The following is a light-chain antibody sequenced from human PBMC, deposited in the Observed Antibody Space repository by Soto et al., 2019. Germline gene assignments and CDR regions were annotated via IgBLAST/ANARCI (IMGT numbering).Light chain of an antibody. CDR2: GAS. CDR1: QSISSN. V-gene: IGKV3-15*01. CDR3: QQYNNWPLT. J-gene: IGKJ4*01. Sequence: EIVMTQSPATLSVSPGERATLSCRASQSISSNLAWYQQKPGQAPSLLIYGASTRATGIPARFSCSGSGTEFTLTISSLQSEDFAVYYCQQYNNWPLTFGGGTKVEIK.